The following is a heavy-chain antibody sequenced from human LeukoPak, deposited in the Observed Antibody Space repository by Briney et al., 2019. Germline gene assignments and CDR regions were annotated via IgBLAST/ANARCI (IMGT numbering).Heavy chain of an antibody. CDR1: GFTVSSNS. CDR3: ARRAGEYSHPYDY. D-gene: IGHD4-17*01. V-gene: IGHV3-53*01. CDR2: IYSGGNT. J-gene: IGHJ4*02. Sequence: GGSLRLSCTVSGFTVSSNSMSWVRQAPGKGLEGVSFIYSGGNTHYSDSVKGRFTISRDHSKNTLYLQMNSLRAEDTAVYYCARRAGEYSHPYDYWGQGTLVTVSS.